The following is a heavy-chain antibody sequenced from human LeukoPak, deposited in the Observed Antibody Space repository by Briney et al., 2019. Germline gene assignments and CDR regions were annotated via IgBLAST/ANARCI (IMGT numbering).Heavy chain of an antibody. CDR1: GFTFSSYG. J-gene: IGHJ6*02. V-gene: IGHV3-30*19. CDR3: ARVHQAYYDILTGYYGDYYYGMDV. D-gene: IGHD3-9*01. CDR2: ISYDGSNK. Sequence: GGSLRLSCAASGFTFSSYGMHWVRQAPGKGLEWVAVISYDGSNKYYADSVKGRFTISRDNSKNTLYLQVNSLRAEDTAVYYCARVHQAYYDILTGYYGDYYYGMDVWGQGTTVTVSS.